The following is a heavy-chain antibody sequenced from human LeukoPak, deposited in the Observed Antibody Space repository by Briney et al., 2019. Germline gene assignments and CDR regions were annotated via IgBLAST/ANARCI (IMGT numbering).Heavy chain of an antibody. CDR3: TREYYYDSWRRENWFDP. CDR1: GFTFSDYY. V-gene: IGHV3-49*03. CDR2: ISSKSYGGTA. D-gene: IGHD3-10*01. Sequence: PGGSLRLSCAASGFTFSDYYMSWIRQAPGKGLEWVGFISSKSYGGTAEYAASVKGRFTISRDDSKSIAYLQMSSLKIEDTAVYYCTREYYYDSWRRENWFDPWGQGTLVTVSS. J-gene: IGHJ5*02.